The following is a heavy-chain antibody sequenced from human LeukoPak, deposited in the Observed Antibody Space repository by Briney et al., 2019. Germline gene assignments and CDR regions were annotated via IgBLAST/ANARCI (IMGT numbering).Heavy chain of an antibody. V-gene: IGHV1-8*01. CDR3: ARASFFDYYYYVDV. D-gene: IGHD3-3*01. J-gene: IGHJ6*03. CDR2: MNPNSGNT. Sequence: GAPVKVSCKASGYTFTSYDINWVRQATGQGLEWMGWMNPNSGNTGYAQKFQGRVTMTRNTSISTAYMELSSLRSEDTAVYYCARASFFDYYYYVDVWGKGTTVTISS. CDR1: GYTFTSYD.